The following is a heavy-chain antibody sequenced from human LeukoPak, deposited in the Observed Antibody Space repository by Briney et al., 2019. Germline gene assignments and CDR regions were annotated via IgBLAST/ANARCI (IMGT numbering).Heavy chain of an antibody. J-gene: IGHJ5*02. D-gene: IGHD3-10*01. CDR3: ATGSYYGSGSYYNWWFDP. Sequence: ASVKVSCKVSGYTLTELSMHWVRQAPGKGLEWMGGFDPEDGETIYAQKFQGRVTMTEDTSTDTAYMELSSLRSEDTAVYYCATGSYYGSGSYYNWWFDPWGQGTLVTVSS. CDR1: GYTLTELS. V-gene: IGHV1-24*01. CDR2: FDPEDGET.